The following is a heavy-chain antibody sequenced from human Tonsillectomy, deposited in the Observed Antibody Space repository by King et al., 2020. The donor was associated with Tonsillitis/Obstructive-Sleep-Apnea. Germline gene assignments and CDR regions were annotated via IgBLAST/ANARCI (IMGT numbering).Heavy chain of an antibody. CDR1: GGSFSGYY. CDR2: ISHSGST. J-gene: IGHJ3*02. CDR3: AGDNGGGSAFDI. D-gene: IGHD3-16*01. V-gene: IGHV4-34*01. Sequence: VQLQQWGAGLLKPSETLSLTCGVYGGSFSGYYWSWIRQPPGEGLEWIGEISHSGSTNYNPSLKSRVTISVDTSKNQLSLKLNSVTAADTAVYYCAGDNGGGSAFDIWGQGTMVTVSS.